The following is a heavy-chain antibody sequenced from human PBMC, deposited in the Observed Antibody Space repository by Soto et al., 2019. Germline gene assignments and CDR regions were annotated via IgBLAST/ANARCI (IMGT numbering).Heavy chain of an antibody. D-gene: IGHD2-2*01. CDR1: GFTFSNFA. J-gene: IGHJ6*03. Sequence: GGSLRLSCAASGFTFSNFAMSWVRHAPGKGLEWVSEITGSTGTTYYADSVRGRFIISRDNSQNTLHLQMNSLRPEDTAVYYCAKDTSSSPYYMDGWAKGTTVTVSS. CDR3: AKDTSSSPYYMDG. CDR2: ITGSTGTT. V-gene: IGHV3-23*01.